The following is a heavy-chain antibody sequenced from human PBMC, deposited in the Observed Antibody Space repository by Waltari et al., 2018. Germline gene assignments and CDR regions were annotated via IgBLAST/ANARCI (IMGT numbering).Heavy chain of an antibody. CDR2: ISGSGGRP. D-gene: IGHD5-12*01. CDR1: GFTFSSYA. J-gene: IGHJ4*02. CDR3: AKDPDIVATNAYYFDY. Sequence: EVQLLESGGGLVQPGGSLRLSCAASGFTFSSYAMSWVRQAPGKGLAWVSAISGSGGRPYYADSVKGRFTISRDNSKNTLYLQMNSLRAEDTAVYYCAKDPDIVATNAYYFDYWGQGTLVTVSS. V-gene: IGHV3-23*01.